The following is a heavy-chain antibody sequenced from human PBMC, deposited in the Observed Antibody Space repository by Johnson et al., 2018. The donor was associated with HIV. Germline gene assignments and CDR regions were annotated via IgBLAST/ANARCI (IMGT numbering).Heavy chain of an antibody. CDR1: GFTFSNYP. CDR3: TTYSRATTMITIEDAFDI. CDR2: IRYDGSYQ. J-gene: IGHJ3*02. V-gene: IGHV3-30*04. D-gene: IGHD5-18*01. Sequence: QVQLVESGGGVVQPGRSLRLSCAASGFTFSNYPMHWVRQAPGKGLAWVAFIRYDGSYQYYADSAKGRFTISRDISKNTLYLQMNSLKTEDPAMSYGTTYSRATTMITIEDAFDIWGQGTMVTVS.